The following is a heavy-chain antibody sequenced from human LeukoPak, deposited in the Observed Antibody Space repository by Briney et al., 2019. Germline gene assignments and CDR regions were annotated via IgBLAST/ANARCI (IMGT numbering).Heavy chain of an antibody. V-gene: IGHV4-4*07. J-gene: IGHJ6*03. CDR2: IYTSGST. CDR1: GGSISSYY. Sequence: SETLSLTCTVSGGSISSYYWSWIRQPPGKGLEWIGRIYTSGSTNYNPSLKSRVTMSVDTSKNQFSLKLSSVTAADTAVYYCARDAPYSGSPGFYYYYMDVWGKGTTVTVSS. CDR3: ARDAPYSGSPGFYYYYMDV. D-gene: IGHD1-26*01.